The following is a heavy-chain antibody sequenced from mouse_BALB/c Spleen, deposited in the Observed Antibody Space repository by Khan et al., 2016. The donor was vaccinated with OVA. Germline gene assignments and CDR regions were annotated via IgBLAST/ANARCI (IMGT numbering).Heavy chain of an antibody. J-gene: IGHJ2*01. CDR2: IHLANGNT. V-gene: IGHV14-3*02. CDR1: GFNITYTY. CDR3: DRMNE. Sequence: QLQESGAELVKPGPSVKLTCTASGFNITYTYMHWMKQRPEQGLDLIGRIHLANGNTKYDPKYKVKATITADTSTNTAYLQLSSLTSENTAGYYCDRMNEWGQGTTVTVSS.